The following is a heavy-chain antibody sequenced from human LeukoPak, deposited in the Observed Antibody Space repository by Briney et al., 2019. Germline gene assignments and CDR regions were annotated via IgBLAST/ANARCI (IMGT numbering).Heavy chain of an antibody. CDR1: GFTFSSYA. CDR2: ISGSGGST. V-gene: IGHV3-23*01. CDR3: SKEGGLGFHVYPVPARDVRDFQH. J-gene: IGHJ1*01. Sequence: GGSLRLSCAASGFTFSSYAMSWVRQAPGKGLEWVSAISGSGGSTYYADSVKGRFTISRDNSKNTLYLQMNTLRAEDTAVYYCSKEGGLGFHVYPVPARDVRDFQHWGQGTRVTVSS. D-gene: IGHD1-14*01.